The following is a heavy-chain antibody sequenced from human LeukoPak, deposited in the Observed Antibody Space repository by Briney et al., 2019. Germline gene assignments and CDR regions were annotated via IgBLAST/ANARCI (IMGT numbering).Heavy chain of an antibody. D-gene: IGHD2-2*02. CDR3: ARNERAVVVPAAIG. V-gene: IGHV3-48*01. Sequence: GGSLRLSCAASGFTFSSYSMNWVRQAPGKGLEWVSYISSSSSTIYYADSVKGRFTISRDNAKNSLYLQMNSLRAEDTAVYYCARNERAVVVPAAIGWGQGTLVTVSS. J-gene: IGHJ4*02. CDR1: GFTFSSYS. CDR2: ISSSSSTI.